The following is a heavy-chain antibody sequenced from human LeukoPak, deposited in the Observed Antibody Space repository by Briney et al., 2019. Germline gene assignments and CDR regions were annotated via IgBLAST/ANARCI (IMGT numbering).Heavy chain of an antibody. V-gene: IGHV3-33*01. CDR1: GFTFSSYG. CDR3: ARGTEQQLVSHPETLDDY. Sequence: HAGGSLRLSCAASGFTFSSYGMHWVRQAPGKGLEWVAVIWYDGSNKYYADSVKGRLTISRDNSKNTLYLQMNSLRAEDTAVYYCARGTEQQLVSHPETLDDYWGQGTLVTVSS. J-gene: IGHJ4*02. CDR2: IWYDGSNK. D-gene: IGHD6-13*01.